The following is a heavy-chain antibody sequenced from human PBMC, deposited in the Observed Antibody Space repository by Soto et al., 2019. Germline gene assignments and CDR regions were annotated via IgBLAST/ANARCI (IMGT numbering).Heavy chain of an antibody. J-gene: IGHJ5*02. Sequence: QVQLVQSGGGVIQPGGSLRLTCAASDLPFSSYSMNWVRQAPGKGLEWVAVISYDGNRIYYADSVKGRFTISRDNAKNTMFLQMSGLRPEDTAVYYCARGLVVTAKGWFDLWGQGTQVTVS. CDR1: DLPFSSYS. D-gene: IGHD2-21*02. V-gene: IGHV3-30-3*02. CDR3: ARGLVVTAKGWFDL. CDR2: ISYDGNRI.